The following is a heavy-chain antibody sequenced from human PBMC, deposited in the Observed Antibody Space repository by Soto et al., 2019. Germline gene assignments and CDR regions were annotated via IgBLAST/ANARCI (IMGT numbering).Heavy chain of an antibody. Sequence: QVQLVESGGAVVQPGTSLRLSCTASGFTFSSYCMHWVRQAPGKGLEWVAIIWYDGSHKFYVDSVKGRFAVSRDNSKNTVYLQMNSLTGEDTAVYYCARPRYSGDDPDALEIWGRGTLVTISS. V-gene: IGHV3-33*01. J-gene: IGHJ3*02. CDR1: GFTFSSYC. CDR2: IWYDGSHK. D-gene: IGHD5-12*01. CDR3: ARPRYSGDDPDALEI.